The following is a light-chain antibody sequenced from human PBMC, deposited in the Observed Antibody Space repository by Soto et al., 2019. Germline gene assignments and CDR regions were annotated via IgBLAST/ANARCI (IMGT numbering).Light chain of an antibody. Sequence: QSVLAQPPSASGTPGQTATISCSGTSSNIGSNAVNWYQQLLGTAPKLLIYSNNQRPSGVPDRFSGSKYGTSASLAITGLQSEDEADYYCATWDDSLIAYVFGTGTKVTVL. CDR2: SNN. V-gene: IGLV1-44*01. CDR3: ATWDDSLIAYV. CDR1: SSNIGSNA. J-gene: IGLJ1*01.